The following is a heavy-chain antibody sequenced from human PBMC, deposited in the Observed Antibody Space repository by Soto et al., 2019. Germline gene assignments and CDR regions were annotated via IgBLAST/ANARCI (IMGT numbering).Heavy chain of an antibody. J-gene: IGHJ6*02. CDR1: GGTFSSYA. V-gene: IGHV1-69*06. CDR2: IIPIFGTA. Sequence: SVKVSCKASGGTFSSYAISWVLQAPGQGLEWMGGIIPIFGTANYAQKFQGRVTITADKSTSTAYMELSSLRSEDTAVYYCAIRYCTNGVCPEDYYGMDVWGQGTTVTVSS. CDR3: AIRYCTNGVCPEDYYGMDV. D-gene: IGHD2-8*01.